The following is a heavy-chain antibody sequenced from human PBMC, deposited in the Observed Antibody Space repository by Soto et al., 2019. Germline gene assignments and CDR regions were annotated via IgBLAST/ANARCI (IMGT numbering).Heavy chain of an antibody. CDR3: ASFPSHYGDYVGP. CDR1: GGTFSSYA. CDR2: IIPIFGTA. Sequence: SVKVSCKASGGTFSSYAISWVRQAPGQGLEWMGGIIPIFGTANYAQKFQGRVTITADESTSTAYMELSSLRSEDTAVYYCASFPSHYGDYVGPWGQATLVTVSS. V-gene: IGHV1-69*13. J-gene: IGHJ5*02. D-gene: IGHD4-17*01.